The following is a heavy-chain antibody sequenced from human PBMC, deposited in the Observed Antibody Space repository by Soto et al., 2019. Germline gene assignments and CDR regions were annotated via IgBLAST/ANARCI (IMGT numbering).Heavy chain of an antibody. V-gene: IGHV5-51*01. Sequence: GESLKISCKGSGYSFTSYWIGWVRQMPGKGLEWMGIIYPGDSDTRYSPSFQGQVTISADKSISTAYLQWSSLKASDTAMYYCARSQNANYYYYGMDVWGQGTTVTVSS. CDR2: IYPGDSDT. CDR3: ARSQNANYYYYGMDV. J-gene: IGHJ6*02. D-gene: IGHD1-1*01. CDR1: GYSFTSYW.